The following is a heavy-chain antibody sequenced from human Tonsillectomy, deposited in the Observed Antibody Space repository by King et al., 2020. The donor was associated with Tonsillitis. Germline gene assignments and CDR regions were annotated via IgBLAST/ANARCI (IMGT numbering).Heavy chain of an antibody. J-gene: IGHJ4*02. Sequence: VQLVESGAEVKKPGASVKVSCKASGYTFTGYYMHWVRQAPGQGLEWMGWINPNSGGTNYAQKFQGRVTMTRDTSISKAYMELSRLRSDDTAVYYCARDEVLLWFGESPPCFDYWGQGTLVTVSS. V-gene: IGHV1-2*02. CDR2: INPNSGGT. D-gene: IGHD3-10*01. CDR3: ARDEVLLWFGESPPCFDY. CDR1: GYTFTGYY.